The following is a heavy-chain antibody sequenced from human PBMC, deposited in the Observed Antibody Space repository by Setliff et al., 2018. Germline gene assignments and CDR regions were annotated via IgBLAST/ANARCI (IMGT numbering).Heavy chain of an antibody. CDR1: GFTFSNNA. J-gene: IGHJ4*02. V-gene: IGHV3-23*01. CDR2: ISGSADNT. CDR3: AKELVVVAITWGFDY. D-gene: IGHD3-22*01. Sequence: GGSLRLSCAASGFTFSNNAMSWVRQAPGKGLEWVSAISGSADNTYYADSVKGRFTISRDNSKNTLYLQMNSLRAEDTAIYYCAKELVVVAITWGFDYWGQGTLVTVSS.